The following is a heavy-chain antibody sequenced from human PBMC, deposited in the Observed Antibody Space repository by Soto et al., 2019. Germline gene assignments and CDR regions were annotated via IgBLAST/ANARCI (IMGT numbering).Heavy chain of an antibody. V-gene: IGHV4-59*01. Sequence: PSETLSLTCTFSGGSISSYYWSWIRQPPGKGLEWIGYIYYSGSTNYNPSLKSRVTISVDTSKNQFSLKLSSVTAADTAVYYCASGIVGATCFDYWGQGTLVTVSS. J-gene: IGHJ4*02. CDR3: ASGIVGATCFDY. CDR2: IYYSGST. D-gene: IGHD1-26*01. CDR1: GGSISSYY.